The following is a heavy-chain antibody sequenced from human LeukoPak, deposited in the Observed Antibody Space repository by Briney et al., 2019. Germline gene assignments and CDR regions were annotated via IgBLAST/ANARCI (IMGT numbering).Heavy chain of an antibody. CDR3: ARVSGSYILAFGFDF. J-gene: IGHJ3*01. Sequence: GGSLRLSCAASGFTFSSYAMSWVRQAPGKGLEWVSAISGSGGSTSYADSVKGRFTISRDNSKNTLYLQMSSLRSEDSAVYFCARVSGSYILAFGFDFWGQGTTVTVSS. V-gene: IGHV3-23*01. CDR2: ISGSGGST. CDR1: GFTFSSYA. D-gene: IGHD1-26*01.